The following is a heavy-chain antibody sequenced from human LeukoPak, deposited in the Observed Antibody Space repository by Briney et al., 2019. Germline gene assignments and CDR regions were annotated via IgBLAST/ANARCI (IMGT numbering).Heavy chain of an antibody. CDR3: ARAEQLAEFDY. Sequence: ASVKVSCKASGYTFTSYYMHWVRQAPGQGLEWMVIINPSGGSTSYAQKFQGRVTMTRDTSTSTVYMELSSLRSEDTAVYYCARAEQLAEFDYWGQGTLVTVSS. V-gene: IGHV1-46*01. CDR1: GYTFTSYY. J-gene: IGHJ4*02. D-gene: IGHD6-6*01. CDR2: INPSGGST.